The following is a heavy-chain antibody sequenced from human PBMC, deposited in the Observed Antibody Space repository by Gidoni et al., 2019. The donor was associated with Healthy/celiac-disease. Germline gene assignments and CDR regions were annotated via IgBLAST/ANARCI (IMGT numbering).Heavy chain of an antibody. D-gene: IGHD2-15*01. J-gene: IGHJ4*02. V-gene: IGHV3-74*01. CDR3: ARWFYSLDY. Sequence: FTISRDNAKNTLYLQMNSLRAEDTAVYYCARWFYSLDYWGQGTLVTVSS.